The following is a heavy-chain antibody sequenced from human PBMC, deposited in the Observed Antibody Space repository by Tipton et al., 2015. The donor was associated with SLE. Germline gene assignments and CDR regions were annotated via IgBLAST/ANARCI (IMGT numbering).Heavy chain of an antibody. V-gene: IGHV4-61*02. Sequence: LRLSCTVSGGPISSGSYYWSWIRQPAGKGLEWIGRIYTSGSTNYNPSLKSRVTISVDTSKNQFSLKLSSVTAADTAVYYCARDRRGWYFDLWGRGTLVTVSS. J-gene: IGHJ2*01. CDR3: ARDRRGWYFDL. CDR1: GGPISSGSYY. CDR2: IYTSGST. D-gene: IGHD3-10*01.